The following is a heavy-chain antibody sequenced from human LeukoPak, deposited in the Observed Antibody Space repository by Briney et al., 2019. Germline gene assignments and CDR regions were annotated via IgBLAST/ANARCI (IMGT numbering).Heavy chain of an antibody. CDR2: INPNSGGT. J-gene: IGHJ5*02. V-gene: IGHV1-2*02. D-gene: IGHD2-15*01. CDR3: ARDLQLLPVTGDNWFDP. Sequence: ASVKVSCKASGYTFTGYYMHWVRQAPGQGLEWMGWINPNSGGTNYAQKFQGRVTMTRDTSISTAYMELSRLRSDDTAVYYCARDLQLLPVTGDNWFDPWGQGTLVTVSS. CDR1: GYTFTGYY.